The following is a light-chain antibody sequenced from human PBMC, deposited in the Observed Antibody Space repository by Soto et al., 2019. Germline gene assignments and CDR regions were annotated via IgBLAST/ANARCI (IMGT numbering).Light chain of an antibody. CDR2: EVT. Sequence: QAVVTQPASVSGSPGQSIIISCTGTSSDIGGYNYVSWYQQYPGKAPKLIIFEVTNRPSGVSSRFSGSKSGNTASLTISGLQTDDEANYYCSSYTSMSTVVFGGGTKLTVL. V-gene: IGLV2-14*01. J-gene: IGLJ3*02. CDR1: SSDIGGYNY. CDR3: SSYTSMSTVV.